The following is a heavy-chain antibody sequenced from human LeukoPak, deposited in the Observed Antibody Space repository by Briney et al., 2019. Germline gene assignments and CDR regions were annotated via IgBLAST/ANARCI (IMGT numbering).Heavy chain of an antibody. CDR1: GNSISSGDNY. J-gene: IGHJ4*02. CDR3: ARDGERWLQSGLY. Sequence: SETLSLTCTVSGNSISSGDNYWSWIRQPAGKGLEWIGRIYTSGSTNYNPSLKSRVTISGDTSKNQFSLRLSSVTAADTAVYYCARDGERWLQSGLYWGQGTLVTVSS. V-gene: IGHV4-61*02. D-gene: IGHD5-24*01. CDR2: IYTSGST.